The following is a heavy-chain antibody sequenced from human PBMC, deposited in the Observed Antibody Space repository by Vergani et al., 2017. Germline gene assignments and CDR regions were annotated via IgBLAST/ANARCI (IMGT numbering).Heavy chain of an antibody. CDR3: ASDTHSGQRADR. CDR2: LSTTGGA. V-gene: IGHV4-59*02. J-gene: IGHJ5*02. Sequence: QLQLQQSGPGLVKPSETLSLTCHVFGLSVTDYNCNWIRQAPGKGLEWIGSLSTTGGATHASHNPSLKSRVSISVDTSKNQFSLTLTSVTAADTAVYYCASDTHSGQRADRWGQGILVTVTS. CDR1: GLSVTDYN. D-gene: IGHD6-19*01.